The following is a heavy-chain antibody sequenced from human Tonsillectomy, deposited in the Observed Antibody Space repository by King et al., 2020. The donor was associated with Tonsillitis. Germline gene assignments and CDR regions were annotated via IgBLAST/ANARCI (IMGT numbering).Heavy chain of an antibody. D-gene: IGHD3-22*01. CDR3: ARDALTDSSGYYYSDFDY. V-gene: IGHV3-7*01. J-gene: IGHJ4*02. CDR2: RKQEGVEQ. CDR1: VFTFSSYL. Sequence: VQLVESGGGLVQPGGSLRLSCAASVFTFSSYLMSWVRQAPGKGLVWVGNRKQEGVEQYYVYSLKVRFTISRDNAKNSLYLQMNSLRAEDTAVYYCARDALTDSSGYYYSDFDYWGQGTLVTVSS.